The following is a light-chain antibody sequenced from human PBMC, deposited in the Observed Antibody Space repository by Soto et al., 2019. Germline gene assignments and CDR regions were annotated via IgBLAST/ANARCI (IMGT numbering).Light chain of an antibody. CDR2: DAS. V-gene: IGKV3-20*01. J-gene: IGKJ5*01. CDR3: QQYGSSPPSST. Sequence: EIVLTQSPGTLSLSPGERATLSCRASQSVSNKYLAWHQQKPGQAPRLLIYDASSRATGIPDRFSGSGSGTDFTLTISRLEPEDFAVYYCQQYGSSPPSSTFGQGTRLEIK. CDR1: QSVSNKY.